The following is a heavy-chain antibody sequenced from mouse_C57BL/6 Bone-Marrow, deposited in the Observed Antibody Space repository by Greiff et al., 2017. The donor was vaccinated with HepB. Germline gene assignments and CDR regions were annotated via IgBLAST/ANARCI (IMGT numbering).Heavy chain of an antibody. V-gene: IGHV1-42*01. J-gene: IGHJ2*01. CDR1: GYSFTGYY. Sequence: VQLKQSGPELVKPGASVKISCKASGYSFTGYYMNWVKQSPEKSLEWIGEINPSTGGTTYNQKFKAKATLTVDKSSSTAYMQLKSLTSEDSAVYYCGYDSFDYWGQGTTLTVSS. CDR3: GYDSFDY. CDR2: INPSTGGT. D-gene: IGHD2-4*01.